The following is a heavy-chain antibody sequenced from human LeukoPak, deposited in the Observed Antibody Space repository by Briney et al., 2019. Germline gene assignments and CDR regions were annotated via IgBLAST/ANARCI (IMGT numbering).Heavy chain of an antibody. CDR3: TTWYAAYRAH. CDR1: GFTFNNAW. Sequence: GGSLRLSCAASGFTFNNAWISWVRQTPWKGLEWVGRIKSKSDGGTIDYAAPVGGRFTISRDDSKNTLYLQMNTLKTEDTAVYYCTTWYAAYRAHWGQGTLVTVSS. V-gene: IGHV3-15*01. J-gene: IGHJ4*02. CDR2: IKSKSDGGTI. D-gene: IGHD2-8*01.